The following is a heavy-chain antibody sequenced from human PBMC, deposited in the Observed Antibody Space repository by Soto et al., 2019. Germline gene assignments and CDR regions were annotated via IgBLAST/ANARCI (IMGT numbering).Heavy chain of an antibody. V-gene: IGHV3-30-3*01. CDR3: ARDNYVYSYGSRYYYYCTDV. D-gene: IGHD5-18*01. CDR2: ISYDGSNK. Sequence: GGSLRLSCAASGFTFSSYAMHWVRQAPGKGLEWVAVISYDGSNKYYADSVKGRFTISRDNSKNTLYLQMNSLRAEDTAVYYCARDNYVYSYGSRYYYYCTDVWGRGTTDIGSS. J-gene: IGHJ6*02. CDR1: GFTFSSYA.